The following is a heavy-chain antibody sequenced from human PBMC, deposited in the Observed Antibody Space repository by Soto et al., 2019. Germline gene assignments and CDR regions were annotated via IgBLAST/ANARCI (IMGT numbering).Heavy chain of an antibody. V-gene: IGHV1-8*01. CDR1: GYTFTSYD. D-gene: IGHD4-17*01. CDR3: ARARVRGGTTVTTWGY. J-gene: IGHJ4*02. Sequence: QVQLVQSGAEVKKPGASVKVSCKASGYTFTSYDINWVRQATGQGLEWMGWMNPNSGNTGYAQKFQDRVTMTRNTSISTAYMELSSLRSEDTAVYYCARARVRGGTTVTTWGYWGQGTLVTVSS. CDR2: MNPNSGNT.